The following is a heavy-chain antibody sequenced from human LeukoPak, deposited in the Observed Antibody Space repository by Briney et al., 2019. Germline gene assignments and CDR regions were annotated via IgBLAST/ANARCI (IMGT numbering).Heavy chain of an antibody. V-gene: IGHV4-4*07. CDR1: GGSIGPYY. CDR2: SYTTGST. D-gene: IGHD3-16*01. Sequence: PSETLSLTCTVSGGSIGPYYWSWLRQPAGKALEWIGRSYTTGSTNYNPSLKSRVTMSLDTSKNQFSLKLSSVTAADTAVCYCARSGGSGFQLDSWGQGTLVTVSS. J-gene: IGHJ4*02. CDR3: ARSGGSGFQLDS.